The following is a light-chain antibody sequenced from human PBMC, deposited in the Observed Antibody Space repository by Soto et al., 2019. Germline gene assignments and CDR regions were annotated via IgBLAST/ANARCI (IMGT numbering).Light chain of an antibody. CDR3: SSYAGSNNFV. Sequence: QLAPTYPPSPPGSPGQFVPISRPGTHSDIGAYIYVSWYQQHPGKAPKLRISEVSRRPSGVPERFSGSKSGNTASLTVSGLQADDEAHYYCSSYAGSNNFVCGTGTRSPS. J-gene: IGLJ1*01. V-gene: IGLV2-8*01. CDR2: EVS. CDR1: HSDIGAYIY.